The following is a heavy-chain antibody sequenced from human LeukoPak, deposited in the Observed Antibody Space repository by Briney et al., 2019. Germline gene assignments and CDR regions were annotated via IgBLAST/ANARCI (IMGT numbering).Heavy chain of an antibody. Sequence: GGSLRLSCAASGFTFSSYAMSWVRQAPGKGLEWVSAISGSGGSAYYADSVKGRSTISGDNSKNTLYLQMNSLRVEDTAAYYCAKGNYGDSQDYGMDVWGQGTTVTVSS. CDR3: AKGNYGDSQDYGMDV. CDR1: GFTFSSYA. CDR2: ISGSGGSA. V-gene: IGHV3-23*01. J-gene: IGHJ6*02. D-gene: IGHD4-17*01.